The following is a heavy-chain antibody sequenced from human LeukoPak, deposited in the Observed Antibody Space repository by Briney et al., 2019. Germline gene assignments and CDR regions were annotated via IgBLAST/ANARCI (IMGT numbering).Heavy chain of an antibody. CDR3: ARDTGTVVDY. CDR1: GGSISTYY. CDR2: IYYSGST. Sequence: SETLSLTCTVSGGSISTYYWSWLRQPPGKGLEWIGYIYYSGSTNYNPSLKSRVTTSVDTSKNQFSLKLSSVTAADPAVYYCARDTGTVVDYWGQGTLVTVSS. D-gene: IGHD4-23*01. V-gene: IGHV4-59*01. J-gene: IGHJ4*02.